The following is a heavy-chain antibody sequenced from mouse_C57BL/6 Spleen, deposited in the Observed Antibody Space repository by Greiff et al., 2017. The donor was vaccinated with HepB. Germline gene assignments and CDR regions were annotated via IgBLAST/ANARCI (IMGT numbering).Heavy chain of an antibody. D-gene: IGHD6-5*01. CDR1: GYAFSSYW. J-gene: IGHJ4*01. CDR2: IYPGDGDT. Sequence: VQLQQSGAELVKPGASVKISCKASGYAFSSYWMNWVKQRPGKGLEWIGQIYPGDGDTNYNGKFKGKATLTADKSSSTAYMQLSSLTSEDSAVYFCARSAYDYYAMDYWGQGTSVTVSS. V-gene: IGHV1-80*01. CDR3: ARSAYDYYAMDY.